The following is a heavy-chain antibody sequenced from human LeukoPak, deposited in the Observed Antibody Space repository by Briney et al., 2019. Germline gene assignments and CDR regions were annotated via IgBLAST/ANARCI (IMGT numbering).Heavy chain of an antibody. J-gene: IGHJ4*02. D-gene: IGHD1-1*01. CDR2: MNPNSGNT. CDR3: ARVVGSISH. CDR1: GYTFRTCD. Sequence: ASVKVPCKASGYTFRTCDINWVLQATGQGLEWMGWMNPNSGNTGFAHKFQGRVTMTRDTSINTAYMELSSLRSEDTAVYYCARVVGSISHWGQGTLVTVSS. V-gene: IGHV1-8*01.